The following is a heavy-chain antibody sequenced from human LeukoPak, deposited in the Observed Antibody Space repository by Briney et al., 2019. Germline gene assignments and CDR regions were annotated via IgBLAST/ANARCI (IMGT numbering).Heavy chain of an antibody. D-gene: IGHD3-16*02. V-gene: IGHV3-21*01. CDR3: ARGRSGRYFDY. J-gene: IGHJ4*02. CDR1: GFTFSSYN. CDR2: INSNSSYI. Sequence: GGSLRLSCAASGFTFSSYNMNWVRQAPGKGLEWVASINSNSSYIYYADSLKGRFTTSRDSAKNSLFLQMNRLRAEDTAVYSCARGRSGRYFDYWGQGTLVTVSS.